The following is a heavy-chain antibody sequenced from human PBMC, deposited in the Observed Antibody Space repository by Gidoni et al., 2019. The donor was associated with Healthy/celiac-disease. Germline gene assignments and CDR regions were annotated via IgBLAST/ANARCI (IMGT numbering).Heavy chain of an antibody. V-gene: IGHV1-69*02. CDR1: GGTFSSYT. CDR3: ASYSDYYDSSGSGY. CDR2: IIPILGIA. Sequence: QVQLVQSGAEVKKPGSSVKVSCKASGGTFSSYTISWVRQAPGQGLEWMGRIIPILGIANYAQKFQGRVTITADKSTSTAYMELSSLRSEDTAVYYCASYSDYYDSSGSGYWGQGTLVTVSS. J-gene: IGHJ4*02. D-gene: IGHD3-22*01.